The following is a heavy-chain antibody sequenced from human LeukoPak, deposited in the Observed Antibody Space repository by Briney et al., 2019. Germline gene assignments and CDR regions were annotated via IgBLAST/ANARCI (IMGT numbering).Heavy chain of an antibody. J-gene: IGHJ4*02. Sequence: SETLSLTCTVSGYSISSGYYWGWIRQPPGKGLEWIGSIYHSGSTYYNPSLKSRVTISVDTSKNQFSLKLSSVTAADTAVYYCARGYYDSSGYNGGLDWGQGTLVTVSS. CDR1: GYSISSGYY. D-gene: IGHD3-22*01. CDR2: IYHSGST. CDR3: ARGYYDSSGYNGGLD. V-gene: IGHV4-38-2*02.